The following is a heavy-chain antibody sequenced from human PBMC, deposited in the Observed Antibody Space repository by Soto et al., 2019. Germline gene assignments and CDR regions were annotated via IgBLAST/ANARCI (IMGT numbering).Heavy chain of an antibody. Sequence: PGESLKISCQASGYSFSNNWIGWVRQMPGKGLEWMGVIYPGDSVVRYSPTFQGQVTISADTSISVAYLQWSSLKASDTAMYYCARVDILTFSGTHFEGQMDVWGEGNAVSVSS. CDR2: IYPGDSVV. CDR1: GYSFSNNW. CDR3: ARVDILTFSGTHFEGQMDV. V-gene: IGHV5-51*01. J-gene: IGHJ6*02. D-gene: IGHD3-10*01.